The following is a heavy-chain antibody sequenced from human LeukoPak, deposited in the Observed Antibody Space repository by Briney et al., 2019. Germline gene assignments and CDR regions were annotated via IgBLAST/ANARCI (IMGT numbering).Heavy chain of an antibody. V-gene: IGHV3-7*01. Sequence: TGGSLRLSCAASGFTSSSYWMSWVRQAPGKGLGWVANIKQDGSEKYYVDSVKGRFTISRDNAKNSLYLQMNSLRAEDTAVYYCARVYRSSSGYCFDYWGQGTLVTVSS. D-gene: IGHD6-6*01. CDR1: GFTSSSYW. J-gene: IGHJ4*02. CDR2: IKQDGSEK. CDR3: ARVYRSSSGYCFDY.